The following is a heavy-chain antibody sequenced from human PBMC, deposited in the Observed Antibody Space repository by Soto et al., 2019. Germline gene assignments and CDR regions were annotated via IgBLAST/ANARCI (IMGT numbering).Heavy chain of an antibody. V-gene: IGHV4-34*01. D-gene: IGHD3-3*01. CDR1: GGSFSGYY. Sequence: SETLSLTCAVYGGSFSGYYWSWIRQPPGKGLEWIGEINHSGSTNYNPSLKSRVTISVDTSKNQFSLKLSSVTAADTAVYYCARGGAYYDFWSGYKHPTYGMDVWGQGTTVTVSS. CDR3: ARGGAYYDFWSGYKHPTYGMDV. CDR2: INHSGST. J-gene: IGHJ6*02.